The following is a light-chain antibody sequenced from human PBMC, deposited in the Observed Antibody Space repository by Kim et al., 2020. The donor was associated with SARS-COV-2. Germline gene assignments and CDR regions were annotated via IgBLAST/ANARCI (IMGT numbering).Light chain of an antibody. Sequence: ELTQPPSASGTPGQRVTISCSGSSSDIGSNYVFWYQHLPGTSPKLLIYRNNLRPSGVPDRFSGSKSGTSASLAISGLRSDDEADYYCATWDDSLSGPVFGGGTQLTVL. V-gene: IGLV1-47*01. CDR3: ATWDDSLSGPV. J-gene: IGLJ2*01. CDR1: SSDIGSNY. CDR2: RNN.